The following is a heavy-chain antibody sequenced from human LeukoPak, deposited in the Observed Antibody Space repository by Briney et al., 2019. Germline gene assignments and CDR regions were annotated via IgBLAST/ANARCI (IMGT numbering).Heavy chain of an antibody. D-gene: IGHD3-3*01. CDR1: GFTFSSFG. J-gene: IGHJ4*02. CDR3: ARDWRTTSFDN. V-gene: IGHV3-33*01. Sequence: GGSLRLSCAASGFTFSSFGMHWIRQPPGKGLEWVAVIWYDGSQFYYGDSVKGRFTISRDDSKNTLYLQMNRLRDEDTAVYDCARDWRTTSFDNWGQGTLVTVSS. CDR2: IWYDGSQF.